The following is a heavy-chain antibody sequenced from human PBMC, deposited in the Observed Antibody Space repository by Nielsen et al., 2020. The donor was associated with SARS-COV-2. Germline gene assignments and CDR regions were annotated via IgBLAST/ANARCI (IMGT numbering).Heavy chain of an antibody. CDR2: INHSGST. D-gene: IGHD1-26*01. CDR3: ARHQNPGASNLYYYYYMDV. J-gene: IGHJ6*03. CDR1: GGSFSGYS. Sequence: SETLSLTCAVYGGSFSGYSWTWIRQPPGKGLEWIGEINHSGSTNYNPSLKCRVTIEVDTSKNQFSLKLTSVTVADTAVYYCARHQNPGASNLYYYYYMDVWGKGTTVTVSS. V-gene: IGHV4-34*01.